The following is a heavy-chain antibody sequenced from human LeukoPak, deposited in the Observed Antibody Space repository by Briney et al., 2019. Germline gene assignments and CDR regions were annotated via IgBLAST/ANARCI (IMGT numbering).Heavy chain of an antibody. CDR1: GGSISSYSYF. V-gene: IGHV4-30-4*08. J-gene: IGHJ4*02. Sequence: SETLSLTCTVSGGSISSYSYFWGWIRQPPGKGLEWIGYIYYSGSTYYNPSLKSRVTISVDTSKNQFSLKLSSVTAADTAVYYCASRDYYDSSGYFDYWGQGTLVTVSS. CDR3: ASRDYYDSSGYFDY. CDR2: IYYSGST. D-gene: IGHD3-22*01.